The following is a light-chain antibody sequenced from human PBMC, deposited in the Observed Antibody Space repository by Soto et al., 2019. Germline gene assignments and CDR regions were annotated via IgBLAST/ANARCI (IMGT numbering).Light chain of an antibody. CDR3: QQYNKWPPIT. V-gene: IGKV3-15*01. J-gene: IGKJ5*01. CDR2: GAS. Sequence: EIEMTQSPATLSLAPGERATLSCRASQSVSSNLAWYQQTPGQAPRLLIYGASTRATGIPARFSGSGSGTEFALTISSLQSEDSAVYYCQQYNKWPPITFGQGTRLEIK. CDR1: QSVSSN.